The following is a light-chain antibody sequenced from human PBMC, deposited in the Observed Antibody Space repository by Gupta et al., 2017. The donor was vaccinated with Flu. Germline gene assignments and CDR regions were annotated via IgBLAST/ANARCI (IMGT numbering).Light chain of an antibody. Sequence: DIQVTQSPSTLSASVGDRVTITCRASQNIRTSLAWFQQKPGKAPKLLIYQASSLETGVPSRFSGSGSGTEFTLTISSLQPDDFATYYCQHYNSYWTFGQGTKVEVK. CDR3: QHYNSYWT. CDR2: QAS. V-gene: IGKV1-5*03. CDR1: QNIRTS. J-gene: IGKJ1*01.